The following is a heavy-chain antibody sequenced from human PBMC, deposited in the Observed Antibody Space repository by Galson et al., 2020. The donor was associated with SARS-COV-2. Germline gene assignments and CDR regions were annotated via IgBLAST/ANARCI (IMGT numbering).Heavy chain of an antibody. J-gene: IGHJ6*02. V-gene: IGHV3-30*18. CDR2: ISYDGSNK. D-gene: IGHD1-1*01. CDR3: AKDLARWNNYYYYGIDV. CDR1: GFTFSSYG. Sequence: GESLKISCAASGFTFSSYGMHWVRQAPGKGLEWVAVISYDGSNKYYADSVKGRFTISRDNSKNTLYLQMNSLRAEDTAVYYCAKDLARWNNYYYYGIDVWGQGTTVTVSS.